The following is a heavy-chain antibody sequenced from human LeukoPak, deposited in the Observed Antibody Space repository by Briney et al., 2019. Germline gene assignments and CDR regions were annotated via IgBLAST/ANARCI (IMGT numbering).Heavy chain of an antibody. Sequence: GGSLRLSCAASGFTFSSYAMNWVRQAPGKGLEWVSTISGSGGSTYYADSVKGRFTISRDNSKNTLYLQMNSLRDEDTAVYYCTRDPHALDYWGQGTLVTVSS. CDR2: ISGSGGST. CDR1: GFTFSSYA. CDR3: TRDPHALDY. V-gene: IGHV3-23*01. J-gene: IGHJ4*02.